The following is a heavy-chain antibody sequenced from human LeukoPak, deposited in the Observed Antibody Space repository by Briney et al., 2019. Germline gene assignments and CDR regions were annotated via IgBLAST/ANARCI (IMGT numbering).Heavy chain of an antibody. CDR3: ARELRTQGIVGPDY. CDR1: GFTFSSYE. J-gene: IGHJ4*02. D-gene: IGHD1-26*01. CDR2: ISSSSSTI. V-gene: IGHV3-48*01. Sequence: QPGGSLRPSCAASGFTFSSYEMNWVRQAPGKGLEWVSYISSSSSTIYYADSVKGRFTISRDNAKNSLYLQMNSLRAEDTAVYYCARELRTQGIVGPDYWGQGTLVTVSS.